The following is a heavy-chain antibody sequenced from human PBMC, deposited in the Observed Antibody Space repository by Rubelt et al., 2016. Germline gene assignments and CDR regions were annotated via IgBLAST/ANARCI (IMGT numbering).Heavy chain of an antibody. CDR1: GYTFTNYG. V-gene: IGHV1-18*01. J-gene: IGHJ4*02. D-gene: IGHD3-10*01. CDR2: VSGYNGNP. CDR3: ARDTGSATFEY. Sequence: QVQLVQSGAEMKKPGASVKVSCKASGYTFTNYGFSWVRQAPGQGLEWMGWVSGYNGNPNYGRKFEDRVTMTTDTSTTTAYLELRSLRSDDSAVYYCARDTGSATFEYWGQGALVTVSS.